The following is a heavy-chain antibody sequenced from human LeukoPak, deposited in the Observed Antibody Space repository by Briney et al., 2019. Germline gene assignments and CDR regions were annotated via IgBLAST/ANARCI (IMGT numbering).Heavy chain of an antibody. V-gene: IGHV3-21*01. CDR3: ARGGVAAIRSDAFDI. J-gene: IGHJ3*02. CDR1: GFTFSTYD. CDR2: LTIDSAYI. Sequence: GGSLRLSCAASGFTFSTYDMNCVRQAPGKGLEWVSSLTIDSAYIYYADSVKGRFTVSRDNAKNSLYLEMNSLRAEDTAVYYCARGGVAAIRSDAFDIWGHGTMVTVSS. D-gene: IGHD2-21*02.